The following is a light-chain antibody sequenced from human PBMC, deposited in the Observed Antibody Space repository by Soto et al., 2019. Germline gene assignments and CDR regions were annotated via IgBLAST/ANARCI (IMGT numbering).Light chain of an antibody. CDR3: QQRSNWPIT. CDR1: QSVNYY. J-gene: IGKJ5*01. V-gene: IGKV3-11*01. Sequence: EIVLTQSPATLSFSPGERSALSCRASQSVNYYLAWYQQKPGQAPRLLIYDASNRATDIPARFSGSGSGTDFTLTISSLEPEDFAVYYCQQRSNWPITFGQGTRLEIK. CDR2: DAS.